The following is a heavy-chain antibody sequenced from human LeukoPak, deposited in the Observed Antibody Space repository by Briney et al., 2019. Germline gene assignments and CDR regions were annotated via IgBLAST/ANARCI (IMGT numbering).Heavy chain of an antibody. CDR1: GGTFSSYA. D-gene: IGHD3-10*01. J-gene: IGHJ4*02. V-gene: IGHV1-69*06. CDR2: IIPIFGTA. Sequence: GASVKVSCKASGGTFSSYAISWVRLAPGQGLEWMGGIIPIFGTANNAQKFQGRVTITADKSTSTAYMELSSLRSEDTAVYYCARENGGWLNSFDYWGQGTLVTVSS. CDR3: ARENGGWLNSFDY.